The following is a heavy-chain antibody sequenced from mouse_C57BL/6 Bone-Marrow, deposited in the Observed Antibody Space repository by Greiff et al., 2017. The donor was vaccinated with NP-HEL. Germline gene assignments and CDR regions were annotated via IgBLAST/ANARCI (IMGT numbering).Heavy chain of an antibody. CDR3: ARAHGSSHWYFDV. CDR1: GYSITSDY. CDR2: ISYSGST. Sequence: EVKLMESGPGLAKPSQTLSLTCSVTGYSITSDYWNWIRKFPGNKLEYMGYISYSGSTYYNPSLKSRISITRDTSKNQYYLQLNSVTTEDTATYYCARAHGSSHWYFDVWGTGTTVTVSS. V-gene: IGHV3-8*01. J-gene: IGHJ1*03. D-gene: IGHD1-1*01.